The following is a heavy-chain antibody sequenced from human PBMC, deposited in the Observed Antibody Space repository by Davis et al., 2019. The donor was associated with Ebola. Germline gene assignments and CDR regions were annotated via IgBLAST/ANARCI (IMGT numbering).Heavy chain of an antibody. Sequence: GESLKISCAASGFSFSWYTMNWVRQAPGKGLEWVASISDSSYYIHYAESLKGRFTISRDNAKNSLYLQMNSLRAEDTAVYYCAKGGIWDYWGQGTLVTVSS. D-gene: IGHD3-16*01. J-gene: IGHJ4*02. CDR2: ISDSSYYI. CDR1: GFSFSWYT. V-gene: IGHV3-21*01. CDR3: AKGGIWDY.